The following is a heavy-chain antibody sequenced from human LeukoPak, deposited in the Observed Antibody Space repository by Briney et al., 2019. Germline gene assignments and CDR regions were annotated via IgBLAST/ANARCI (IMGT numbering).Heavy chain of an antibody. CDR2: ISGSGGST. V-gene: IGHV3-23*01. D-gene: IGHD6-13*01. Sequence: GGSLRLSCAASGFSFSNYAMSWVRQAPGMGLEWVSGISGSGGSTYYADSVKGRFTISRDNSKNTLYLQMNSLRAEDTAVYYCAKDVSSWYNYWGQGTLVTASS. CDR3: AKDVSSWYNY. J-gene: IGHJ4*02. CDR1: GFSFSNYA.